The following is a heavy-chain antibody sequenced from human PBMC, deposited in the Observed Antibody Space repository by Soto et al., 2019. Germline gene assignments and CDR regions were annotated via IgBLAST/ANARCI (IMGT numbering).Heavy chain of an antibody. CDR2: IYYSGST. CDR3: PRLKNWSGYIPTWFHP. J-gene: IGHJ5*02. D-gene: IGHD3-3*01. CDR1: GGSISSGDYY. Sequence: PSETLSLTCTVSGGSISSGDYYWSWIRQPPGKGLEWIGYIYYSGSTYYNPSLKSRVTISVDTSKNQFSLKLSSVTAADTAVYSCPRLKNWSGYIPTWFHPWGPGTLLNVSS. V-gene: IGHV4-30-4*01.